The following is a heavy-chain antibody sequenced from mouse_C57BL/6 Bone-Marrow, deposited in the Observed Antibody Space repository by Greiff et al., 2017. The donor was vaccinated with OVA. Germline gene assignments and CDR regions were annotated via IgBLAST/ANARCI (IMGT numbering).Heavy chain of an antibody. Sequence: EVMLVESGGGLVQSGRSLRLSCATSGFTFSDFYMEWVRQAPGKGLEWIAASRNKANDYTTEYSASVKGRLIVSRDTSQGILYLQMNALRAEDTAIYYCARDDYYWYFDVWCTGTTVTVSS. CDR1: GFTFSDFY. J-gene: IGHJ1*03. V-gene: IGHV7-1*01. CDR3: ARDDYYWYFDV. CDR2: SRNKANDYTT.